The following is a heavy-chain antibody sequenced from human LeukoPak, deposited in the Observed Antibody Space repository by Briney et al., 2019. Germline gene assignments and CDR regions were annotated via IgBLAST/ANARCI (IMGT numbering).Heavy chain of an antibody. D-gene: IGHD3-10*01. V-gene: IGHV1-2*02. Sequence: GASVKVSCKASGYTFTGYYMHWVRQAPGQGLEWMGWINPNSGGTNYAQKFQGRVTMTRDTSISTAYMELSSLRSEDTAVYYCARGRGGSFSGYYYYMDVWGKGTTVTISS. CDR2: INPNSGGT. CDR3: ARGRGGSFSGYYYYMDV. CDR1: GYTFTGYY. J-gene: IGHJ6*03.